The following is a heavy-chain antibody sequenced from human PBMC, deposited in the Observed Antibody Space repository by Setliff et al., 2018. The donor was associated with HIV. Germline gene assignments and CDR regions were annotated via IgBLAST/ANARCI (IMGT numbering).Heavy chain of an antibody. Sequence: PSETLSLTCTVSRGSINNDYWSWIRQSPGKGLEWIGYVQNRGTTNYTSSLKSRVTISVDTSRNQFSLKLTSVTAADTALYYCARDDRNWNPLDVFDIWGQGTLVTVSS. CDR2: VQNRGTT. D-gene: IGHD1-1*01. V-gene: IGHV4-4*08. J-gene: IGHJ3*02. CDR3: ARDDRNWNPLDVFDI. CDR1: RGSINNDY.